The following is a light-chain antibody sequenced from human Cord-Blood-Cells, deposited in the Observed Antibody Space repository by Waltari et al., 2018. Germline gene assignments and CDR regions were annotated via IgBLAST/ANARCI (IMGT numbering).Light chain of an antibody. CDR3: SSYTSSSTYWV. CDR1: SSDVGGYND. V-gene: IGLV2-14*01. Sequence: QSALPQPASVSGCPGQSITISCTGTSSDVGGYNDVSWYQQHPGKAPQLLIDDVSKRPSGVSNRFSGSKSGNTASLTISGLQAEDEADYYCSSYTSSSTYWVFGGGTKLTVL. J-gene: IGLJ3*02. CDR2: DVS.